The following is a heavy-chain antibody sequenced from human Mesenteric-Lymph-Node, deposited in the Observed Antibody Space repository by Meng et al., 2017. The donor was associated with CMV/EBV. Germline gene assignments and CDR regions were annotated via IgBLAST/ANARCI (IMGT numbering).Heavy chain of an antibody. V-gene: IGHV4-34*01. Sequence: ESLKISCAVYGGSFSGYYWSWIRQPPGKGLEWIGEINHSGSTNYNPSLKSRVTISVDTSKNQFSLKLSSVTAADTAVYYCARPLRNYYYGMDVWGQGTTVTVSS. CDR1: GGSFSGYY. J-gene: IGHJ6*02. CDR3: ARPLRNYYYGMDV. CDR2: INHSGST.